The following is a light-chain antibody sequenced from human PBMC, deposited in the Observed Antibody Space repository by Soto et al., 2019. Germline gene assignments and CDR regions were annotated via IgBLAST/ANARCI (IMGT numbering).Light chain of an antibody. V-gene: IGKV1-5*01. CDR2: EAS. J-gene: IGKJ1*01. Sequence: DIQMTQSPSTLSASVGDRVTITCRASQGISRRLAWYQQKPGKAPLLLIYEASTLESGVPSRFSGSGSGTEFTLSISSLQPDDFATFYCQQYYSFPGTFGQGTKVEIK. CDR1: QGISRR. CDR3: QQYYSFPGT.